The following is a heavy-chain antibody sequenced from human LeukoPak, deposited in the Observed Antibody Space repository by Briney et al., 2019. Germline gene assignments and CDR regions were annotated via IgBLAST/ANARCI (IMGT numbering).Heavy chain of an antibody. CDR2: ISGSGGST. CDR3: VSQRDHRVAVAGSFDN. D-gene: IGHD6-19*01. V-gene: IGHV3-23*01. Sequence: GGSLRLSCAASGFTFSSYAMSWVRQAPGKGLEWVSAISGSGGSTYYADSVKGRFTTSRDNSKNTLYLQMTSLRVEDTAVYFCVSQRDHRVAVAGSFDNWGQGTLISVSP. CDR1: GFTFSSYA. J-gene: IGHJ4*02.